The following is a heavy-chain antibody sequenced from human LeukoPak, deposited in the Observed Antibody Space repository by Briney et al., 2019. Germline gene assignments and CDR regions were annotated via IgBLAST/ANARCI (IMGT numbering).Heavy chain of an antibody. V-gene: IGHV5-51*01. J-gene: IGHJ5*02. D-gene: IGHD1-26*01. Sequence: GESLKISCKVSGYSFTTHWIGWVRQMPGKGLEWMGIIHPINSETRYSPSFEGQVTISADTSISTVFLQWNSLKSSDTAMYYCARRGSYYWFDPWGQGTQVTVSS. CDR2: IHPINSET. CDR1: GYSFTTHW. CDR3: ARRGSYYWFDP.